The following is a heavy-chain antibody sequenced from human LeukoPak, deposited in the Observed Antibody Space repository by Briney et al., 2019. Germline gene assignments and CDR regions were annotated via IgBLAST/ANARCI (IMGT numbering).Heavy chain of an antibody. D-gene: IGHD2-21*01. CDR2: INACNGDT. Sequence: ASVKVSCKGSGYTFTNYVIRWVRQAPGQRPEWMGCINACNGDTKYSHHFQGRVTITRDTSASTAYMEMSRLTSEDTALYYCARDDCGDTCYPGGYWGQGTLVTVSS. CDR1: GYTFTNYV. V-gene: IGHV1-3*01. J-gene: IGHJ4*02. CDR3: ARDDCGDTCYPGGY.